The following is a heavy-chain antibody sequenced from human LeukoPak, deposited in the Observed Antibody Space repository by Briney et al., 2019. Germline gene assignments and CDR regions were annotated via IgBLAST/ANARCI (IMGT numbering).Heavy chain of an antibody. D-gene: IGHD2-15*01. CDR1: GYTFTGYY. Sequence: ASVKLSCKASGYTFTGYYMHWVRQAPGQGLEWMGWINPNSGGTNYAQKFQGRVTMTRDTSISTAYMELSRLRSDDTAVYYCAALGYCSGGSCYLNFDYWGQGTLVTVSS. CDR3: AALGYCSGGSCYLNFDY. CDR2: INPNSGGT. V-gene: IGHV1-2*02. J-gene: IGHJ4*02.